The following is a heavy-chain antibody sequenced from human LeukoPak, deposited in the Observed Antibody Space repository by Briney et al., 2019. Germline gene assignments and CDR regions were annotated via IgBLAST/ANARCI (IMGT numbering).Heavy chain of an antibody. Sequence: GSLRLSCAASGFTFSSYGMHWVRQAPGKGLEWVAVISYDGSNKYYADSVKGRFTISRDNSKNTLYLQMNSLRAEDTAVYYCAGEDCGGDCYAFDIWGQGTMVTVSS. CDR3: AGEDCGGDCYAFDI. J-gene: IGHJ3*02. CDR2: ISYDGSNK. D-gene: IGHD2-21*02. V-gene: IGHV3-30*03. CDR1: GFTFSSYG.